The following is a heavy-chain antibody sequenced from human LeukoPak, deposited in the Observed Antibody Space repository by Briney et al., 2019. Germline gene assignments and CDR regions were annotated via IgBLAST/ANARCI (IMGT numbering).Heavy chain of an antibody. CDR1: GFTFSSYA. V-gene: IGHV3-21*01. Sequence: GGSLRLSCAASGFTFSSYAMSWVRQAPGKGLEWVSSISSSSNYIYYADSMKGRFTISRDNAKSSLYLQMNSLRAEDTAVYYCARGVLVAVAGTCFDYWGQGTLVTVSS. J-gene: IGHJ4*02. D-gene: IGHD6-19*01. CDR2: ISSSSNYI. CDR3: ARGVLVAVAGTCFDY.